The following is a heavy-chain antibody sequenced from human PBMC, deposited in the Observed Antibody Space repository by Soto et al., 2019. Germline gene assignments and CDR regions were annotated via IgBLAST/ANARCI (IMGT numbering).Heavy chain of an antibody. CDR2: IGPASGDT. CDR1: GYTFTGHY. D-gene: IGHD3-10*01. V-gene: IGHV1-2*02. CDR3: GRGRSGQLVVFY. J-gene: IGHJ4*02. Sequence: QVQLVQSGAEVKKPGASVKVSCKASGYTFTGHYIHWVRQAPGQGPEWMGEIGPASGDTRYAQKFQGRVTMTRDTSNTTVYMELNNLSPDYTAVYYCGRGRSGQLVVFYWGQGTPVTVSS.